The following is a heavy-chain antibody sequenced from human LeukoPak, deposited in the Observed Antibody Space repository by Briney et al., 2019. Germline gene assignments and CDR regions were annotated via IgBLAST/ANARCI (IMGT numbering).Heavy chain of an antibody. V-gene: IGHV3-9*01. J-gene: IGHJ4*02. Sequence: GGSLRLSCAASGFTFDDHAMHWVRQAPGKGLEWVSGISWNSGSIGYADSVKGRFTISRDNAKNSLYLQMNSLRAEDTALYYCAKAFRVTAILDPFDYWGQGTLVTVSS. D-gene: IGHD2-21*02. CDR1: GFTFDDHA. CDR3: AKAFRVTAILDPFDY. CDR2: ISWNSGSI.